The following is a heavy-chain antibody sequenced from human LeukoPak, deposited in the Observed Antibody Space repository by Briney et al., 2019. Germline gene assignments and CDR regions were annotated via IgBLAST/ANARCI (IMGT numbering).Heavy chain of an antibody. CDR2: LSGSGDNT. CDR1: GFTFSTYA. CDR3: ARDSGLRFLEWLLYNWFDP. D-gene: IGHD3-3*01. J-gene: IGHJ5*02. Sequence: GGSLRLSCAASGFTFSTYAMNWVRQAPGKGLEWVSGLSGSGDNTYYADSVKGRFTISRDNSKDTVFLQMNSLRAEDTAVYYCARDSGLRFLEWLLYNWFDPWGQGTLVTVSS. V-gene: IGHV3-23*01.